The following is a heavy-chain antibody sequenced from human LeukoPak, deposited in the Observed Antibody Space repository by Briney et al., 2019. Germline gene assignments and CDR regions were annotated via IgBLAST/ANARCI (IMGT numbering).Heavy chain of an antibody. CDR1: GFTFSSYS. D-gene: IGHD3-3*01. Sequence: PGGSLRLSCAASGFTFSSYSMNWVRQAPGKGLEWVSYISSGSSTIYYADSVKGRFTISRDNAKNSLYLQMNSLRAEDTAVYYCARDVGSGGDYWGQGTLVTVSS. V-gene: IGHV3-48*01. J-gene: IGHJ4*02. CDR2: ISSGSSTI. CDR3: ARDVGSGGDY.